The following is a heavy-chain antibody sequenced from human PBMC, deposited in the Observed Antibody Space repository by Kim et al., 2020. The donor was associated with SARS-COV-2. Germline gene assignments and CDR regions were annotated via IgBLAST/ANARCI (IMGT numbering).Heavy chain of an antibody. D-gene: IGHD3-10*01. J-gene: IGHJ4*02. CDR2: GST. V-gene: IGHV4-31*02. Sequence: GSTQSNPSLKRRVTISVEPSKNQFSLKLSSVTAADTAVYYCAREESGDFDYWGQGTLVTVSS. CDR3: AREESGDFDY.